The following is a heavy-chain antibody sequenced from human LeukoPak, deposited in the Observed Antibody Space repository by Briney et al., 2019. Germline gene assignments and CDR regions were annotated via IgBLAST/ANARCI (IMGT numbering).Heavy chain of an antibody. CDR2: ISAFNGNT. D-gene: IGHD2-15*01. CDR3: AITDLGGCGDY. CDR1: GYTFTSFG. V-gene: IGHV1-18*01. Sequence: ASVKVSCTASGYTFTSFGINWVRMAPRQGLERLGWISAFNGNTNYAQKLQGRVPMTTDTSTSTVYLGLGVVGPDVTAVYYCAITDLGGCGDYWGQGILVTVSS. J-gene: IGHJ4*02.